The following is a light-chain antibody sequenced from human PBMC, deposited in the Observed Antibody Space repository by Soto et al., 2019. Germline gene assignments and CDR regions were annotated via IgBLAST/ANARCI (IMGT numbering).Light chain of an antibody. V-gene: IGKV1-39*01. CDR1: QSITYY. J-gene: IGKJ5*01. CDR2: AAS. CDR3: QQSYSTPIT. Sequence: DIQMTQSPSSLSASVGDRVAITCLASQSITYYLNWYQQIPGKAPKVLIYAASNLQSGIPSRFSGSGSGTDFTLTISSLQPEDFATYYCQQSYSTPITFGQGTRPEIK.